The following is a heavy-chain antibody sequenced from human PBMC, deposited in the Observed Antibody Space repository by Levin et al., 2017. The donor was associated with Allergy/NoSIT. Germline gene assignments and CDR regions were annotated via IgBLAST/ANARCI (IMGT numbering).Heavy chain of an antibody. V-gene: IGHV1-2*02. CDR2: MNSNSGGT. D-gene: IGHD3-10*01. J-gene: IGHJ4*02. Sequence: GASVKVSCKASGYSFTGHYVQWVRQAPGQGLEWLGWMNSNSGGTNYGPKFEGRVTMTRDTSINTAYMELTRLTSDDTAVYYCSRGTPGGFGEFLFPDYWGQGTLVTVSS. CDR3: SRGTPGGFGEFLFPDY. CDR1: GYSFTGHY.